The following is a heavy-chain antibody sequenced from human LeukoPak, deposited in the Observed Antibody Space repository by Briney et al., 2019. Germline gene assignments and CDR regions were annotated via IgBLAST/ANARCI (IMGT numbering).Heavy chain of an antibody. D-gene: IGHD3-22*01. V-gene: IGHV1-18*01. CDR3: AREGEDYYDSSGYPVYFDY. CDR2: ISAYNGNT. J-gene: IGHJ4*02. Sequence: ASVRVSCKASGYTFTSYGISWVRQAPGQGLEWMGWISAYNGNTNYAQKLQGRVTMTTDTSTSTAYMELRSLRSDDTAVYYCAREGEDYYDSSGYPVYFDYWGQGTLVTVSS. CDR1: GYTFTSYG.